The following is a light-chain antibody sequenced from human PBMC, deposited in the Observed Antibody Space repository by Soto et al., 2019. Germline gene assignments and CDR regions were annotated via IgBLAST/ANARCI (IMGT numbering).Light chain of an antibody. Sequence: QSVLTEPASVSDAPGQRVTISCTGSSANIGAAYNVDWYQQLPGTAPKLLIYGNNNRPSGVPARFSGSKSGTSASLAIAGLQAEDEGDYYCQSYDSSLSGYVFGTGTKVIV. CDR1: SANIGAAYN. CDR2: GNN. J-gene: IGLJ1*01. V-gene: IGLV1-40*01. CDR3: QSYDSSLSGYV.